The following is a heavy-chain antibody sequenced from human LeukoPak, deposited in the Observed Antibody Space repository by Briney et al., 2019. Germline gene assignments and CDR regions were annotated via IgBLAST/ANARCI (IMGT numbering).Heavy chain of an antibody. D-gene: IGHD4-17*01. CDR2: IHGDGTNT. J-gene: IGHJ4*02. CDR1: GFTFSSYW. CDR3: ARGYGDYVAYFDY. Sequence: GGSPRLSCAGSGFTFSSYWMHWVRQAPGKGLVWVSRIHGDGTNTKYANSVKGRFTISRDNAKNTLYLQMNSLRAEDTAVYYCARGYGDYVAYFDYWGQGTLVTVSS. V-gene: IGHV3-74*03.